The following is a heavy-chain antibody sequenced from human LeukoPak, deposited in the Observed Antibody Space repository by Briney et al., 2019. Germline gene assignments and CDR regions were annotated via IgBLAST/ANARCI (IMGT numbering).Heavy chain of an antibody. Sequence: ASVKVSCKASGYTFTSYDISWVRQATGQGLEWMGWMNPNSGNTGYAQKFQGRVTITRNTSISTAYMELSSLRSEDTAVYYCARGVSSGWYGGHYYYMDVWGKGTTVTVSS. D-gene: IGHD6-19*01. J-gene: IGHJ6*03. CDR1: GYTFTSYD. CDR3: ARGVSSGWYGGHYYYMDV. V-gene: IGHV1-8*01. CDR2: MNPNSGNT.